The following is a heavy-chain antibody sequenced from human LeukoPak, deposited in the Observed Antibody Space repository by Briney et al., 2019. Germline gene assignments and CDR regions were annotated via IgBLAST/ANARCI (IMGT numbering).Heavy chain of an antibody. V-gene: IGHV3-66*01. Sequence: PGGSLRLSCAASGFTVSSNYMSWVRQAPGKGLEWVSVIYSGGSTYYADAVKGRFTISRDNSKNTLYLQMNSLRAEDTAVYYCAREGLRPTDAFDIWGQGTMFTVSS. CDR2: IYSGGST. D-gene: IGHD3-16*01. J-gene: IGHJ3*02. CDR3: AREGLRPTDAFDI. CDR1: GFTVSSNY.